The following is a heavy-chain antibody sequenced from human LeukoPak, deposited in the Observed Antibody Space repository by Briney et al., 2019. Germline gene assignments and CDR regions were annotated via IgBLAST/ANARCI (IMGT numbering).Heavy chain of an antibody. CDR2: ISSSGSTI. D-gene: IGHD2-2*01. CDR3: AKDRFTCSSTSCSPSDY. J-gene: IGHJ4*02. Sequence: PGGSLRLSCAASGFTFSSYEMNWVRQAPGKGLEWVSYISSSGSTIYYADSVKGRFTISRDNSKNTLYLQMNSLRAEDTAVYYCAKDRFTCSSTSCSPSDYWGQGTLVTVSS. CDR1: GFTFSSYE. V-gene: IGHV3-48*03.